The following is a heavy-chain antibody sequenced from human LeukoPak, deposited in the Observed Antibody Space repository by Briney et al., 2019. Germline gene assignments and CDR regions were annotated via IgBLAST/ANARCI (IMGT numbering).Heavy chain of an antibody. J-gene: IGHJ5*02. V-gene: IGHV1-69*13. D-gene: IGHD2-21*02. Sequence: SVKVSCKASGGTFSSYAISWVRQAPGQGLEWMGGIIPIFGTANYAQKFQGRVTITADESTSTAYMELSSLRSEDTAVYYCARTSLAYCGGDCYSEWFDPWGQGTLVTVSS. CDR1: GGTFSSYA. CDR3: ARTSLAYCGGDCYSEWFDP. CDR2: IIPIFGTA.